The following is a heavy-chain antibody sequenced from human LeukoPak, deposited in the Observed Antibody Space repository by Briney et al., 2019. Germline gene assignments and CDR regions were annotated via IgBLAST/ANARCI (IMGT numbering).Heavy chain of an antibody. V-gene: IGHV3-23*01. D-gene: IGHD3-10*01. J-gene: IGHJ4*02. CDR1: GFTFSSYA. CDR2: ISGSGGST. CDR3: AKGRVVRGVTPVYFDY. Sequence: GGSLRLSCAASGFTFSSYAMSWVRQAPGKGLEWVSAISGSGGSTYYADSVKGRFTISRDNSKNTLYLQMNSLRAEDTAVYYCAKGRVVRGVTPVYFDYWGQGTLVTVSS.